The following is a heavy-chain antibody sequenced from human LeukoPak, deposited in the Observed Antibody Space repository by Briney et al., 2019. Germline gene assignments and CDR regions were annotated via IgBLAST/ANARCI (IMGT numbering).Heavy chain of an antibody. CDR3: ARLHDYGDYWGNYFDY. V-gene: IGHV3-48*01. J-gene: IGHJ4*02. CDR1: GFTFSSYS. Sequence: GGSLRLSCAASGFTFSSYSMNWVRQAPGKGLEWVSYISSSSSTIYYADSVKGRFTIPRDNSKNTLYLQMNSLRAEDTAVYYCARLHDYGDYWGNYFDYWGQGTLVTVSS. D-gene: IGHD4-17*01. CDR2: ISSSSSTI.